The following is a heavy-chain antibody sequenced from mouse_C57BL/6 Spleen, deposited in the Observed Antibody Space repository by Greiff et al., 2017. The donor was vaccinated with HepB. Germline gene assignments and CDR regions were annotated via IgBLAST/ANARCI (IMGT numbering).Heavy chain of an antibody. CDR1: GFTFSDYG. Sequence: EVQVVESGGGLVKPGGSLKLSCAASGFTFSDYGMHWVRQAPEKGLEWVAYISSGSSTIYYADTVKGRFTISRDNATNTLFLQMTSLTSEDTAMYYCASYYDCGEAWFAYWGQGTLVTVSA. CDR3: ASYYDCGEAWFAY. V-gene: IGHV5-17*01. CDR2: ISSGSSTI. J-gene: IGHJ3*01. D-gene: IGHD2-4*01.